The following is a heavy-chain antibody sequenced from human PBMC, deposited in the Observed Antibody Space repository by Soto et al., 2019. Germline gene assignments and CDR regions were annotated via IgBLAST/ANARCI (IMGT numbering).Heavy chain of an antibody. J-gene: IGHJ4*02. D-gene: IGHD2-15*01. V-gene: IGHV4-34*01. Sequence: QVQLQQWGAGLLKPSETLSLTCAVYGGSFSGYYWSWIRQPPGKGLEWIGEINHSGSTNYNPSLKSRVTISVNTSKNQFSRKLSSVTAPDTAVYYCARGGGRTHSLRYFDYWGQGTLVTVSS. CDR3: ARGGGRTHSLRYFDY. CDR2: INHSGST. CDR1: GGSFSGYY.